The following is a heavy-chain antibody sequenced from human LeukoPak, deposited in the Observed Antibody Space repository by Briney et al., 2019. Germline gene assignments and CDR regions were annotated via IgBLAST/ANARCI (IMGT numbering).Heavy chain of an antibody. CDR2: IRYDGSNK. Sequence: GGSLRLSCAASGFTFSSYGMHWVRQAPGKGLEWVAFIRYDGSNKYYVDSVKGRFTISRDNSKNTLYLQMNSLRAEDTAVYCCAKGYGWEASYYYYYMDVWGKGTTVTISS. J-gene: IGHJ6*03. D-gene: IGHD1-26*01. CDR3: AKGYGWEASYYYYYMDV. V-gene: IGHV3-30*02. CDR1: GFTFSSYG.